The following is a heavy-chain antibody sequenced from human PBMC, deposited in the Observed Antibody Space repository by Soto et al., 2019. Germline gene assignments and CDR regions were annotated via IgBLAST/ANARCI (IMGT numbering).Heavy chain of an antibody. V-gene: IGHV4-61*08. CDR1: GGSISSGGYS. CDR3: AREGLLWFGELWPREYGMDV. Sequence: TSETLSLTCAVSGGSISSGGYSWSWIRQPPGKGLEGIGYIYYSGSTNYNPSLKSRVTISVDTSKNQFSLKLSSVTAADTAVYYCAREGLLWFGELWPREYGMDVWGQGTTVTVSS. CDR2: IYYSGST. D-gene: IGHD3-10*01. J-gene: IGHJ6*02.